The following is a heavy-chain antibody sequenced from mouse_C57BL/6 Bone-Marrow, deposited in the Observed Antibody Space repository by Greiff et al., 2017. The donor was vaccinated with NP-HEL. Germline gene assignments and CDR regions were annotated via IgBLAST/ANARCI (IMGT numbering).Heavy chain of an antibody. CDR1: GFTFSDYG. CDR2: ISSGSSTI. V-gene: IGHV5-17*01. J-gene: IGHJ2*01. Sequence: EVMLVESGGGLVKPGGSLKLSCAASGFTFSDYGMHWVRQAPEKGLEWVAYISSGSSTIYYADTVKGRFTISRDNAKNTLFLQMTSLRSEDTAMYYCARTDYYGRNYFDYWGQGTTLTVSS. D-gene: IGHD1-1*01. CDR3: ARTDYYGRNYFDY.